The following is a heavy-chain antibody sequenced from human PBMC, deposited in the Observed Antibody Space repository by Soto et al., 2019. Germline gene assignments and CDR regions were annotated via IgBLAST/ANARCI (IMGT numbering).Heavy chain of an antibody. CDR2: ISSATNYI. CDR3: ARESEDLTSNFDY. J-gene: IGHJ4*02. V-gene: IGHV3-21*06. CDR1: GFTFTRYS. Sequence: GSLRLSCAASGFTFTRYSMNRVRQAPGKGLEWVSSISSATNYIYYGDSMKGRFTISRDNAKNSLNLEMNSLRAEDTAVYYCARESEDLTSNFDYWGQGTLVTVSS.